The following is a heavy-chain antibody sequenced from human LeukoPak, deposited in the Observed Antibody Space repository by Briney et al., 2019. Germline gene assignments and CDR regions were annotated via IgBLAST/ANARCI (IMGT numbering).Heavy chain of an antibody. V-gene: IGHV4-34*01. D-gene: IGHD3-10*01. CDR3: ARGYYDY. Sequence: SETLSLTCAVYGGSFSGYYWSWIRQPPGKGLEWIGEINHSGSANYNPSLKSRVTISVDTSKNQFSLKLSSVTAADTAVYYCARGYYDYWGQGTLVTVSS. CDR1: GGSFSGYY. J-gene: IGHJ4*02. CDR2: INHSGSA.